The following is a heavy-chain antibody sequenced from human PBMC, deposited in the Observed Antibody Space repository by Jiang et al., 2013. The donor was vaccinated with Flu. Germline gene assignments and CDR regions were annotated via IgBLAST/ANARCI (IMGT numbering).Heavy chain of an antibody. Sequence: GSGLVKPSETLSLTCSVSGDSISNWYWSWIRQPPGKGLEWIGYVSYTGTTNYNPSLKSRVTISVDRSKNQFSLKLHSVTAADTAVYYCARDRDCGSDCNYYYYGMDVWGQGTTVTVSS. CDR3: ARDRDCGSDCNYYYYGMDV. CDR2: VSYTGTT. V-gene: IGHV4-59*01. D-gene: IGHD2-21*02. CDR1: GDSISNWY. J-gene: IGHJ6*02.